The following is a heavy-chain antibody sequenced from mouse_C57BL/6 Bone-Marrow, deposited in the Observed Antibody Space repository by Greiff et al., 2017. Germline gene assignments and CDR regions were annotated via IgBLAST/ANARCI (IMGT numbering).Heavy chain of an antibody. Sequence: EVKVVESGGGLVKPGGSLKLSCAASGFTFSDYGMHWVRQAPEKGLEWVAYISSGSSTNYYADTVKGRFTISRDNAKNTLFLQMTSLRSEDTAMYYCARNRGVWYFDVWGTGTTVTVSS. V-gene: IGHV5-17*01. CDR2: ISSGSSTN. CDR1: GFTFSDYG. CDR3: ARNRGVWYFDV. D-gene: IGHD2-14*01. J-gene: IGHJ1*03.